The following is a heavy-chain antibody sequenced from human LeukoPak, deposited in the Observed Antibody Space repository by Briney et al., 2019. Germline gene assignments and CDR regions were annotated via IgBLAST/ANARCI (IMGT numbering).Heavy chain of an antibody. CDR3: ARGRGSWYDSSGSPYIRFNY. Sequence: ASVKVSCKASGYTFTGYFIHWVRQAPGQGLEWMGWINPDSGGTNYAQKFQGRVTMTRDTSISTAYMELSRLRSDDSAMYYCARGRGSWYDSSGSPYIRFNYWGQGTLVTVSS. V-gene: IGHV1-2*02. D-gene: IGHD3-22*01. CDR2: INPDSGGT. CDR1: GYTFTGYF. J-gene: IGHJ4*02.